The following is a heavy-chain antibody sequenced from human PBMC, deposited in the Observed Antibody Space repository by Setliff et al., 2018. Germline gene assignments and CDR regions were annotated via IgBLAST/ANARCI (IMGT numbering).Heavy chain of an antibody. Sequence: PGGSLRLSCAASGFTFGSYWMSWVRQAPGKGLEWVANIKQDGGQKYYVDSVKGRFTISRDSARNSLYLHMNSLRDEDTAVYFCARDKDHIRGFDYWGREPWSPSPQ. CDR2: IKQDGGQK. CDR1: GFTFGSYW. D-gene: IGHD3-10*01. V-gene: IGHV3-7*03. J-gene: IGHJ4*02. CDR3: ARDKDHIRGFDY.